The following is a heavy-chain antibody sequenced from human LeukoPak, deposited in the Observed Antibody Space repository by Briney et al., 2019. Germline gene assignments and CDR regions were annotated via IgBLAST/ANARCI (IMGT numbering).Heavy chain of an antibody. CDR3: VGQLLRAV. J-gene: IGHJ6*04. CDR1: GSGFTFGNFA. Sequence: GGSLRLSCEASGSGFTFGNFAFSWVRQAPGKGLEWLSGISASGHYTYSAESVKGRFTISRDNAKNTLYLQMNSLRVDDTAVYYCVGQLLRAVWGKGTTVTVSS. D-gene: IGHD2-15*01. CDR2: ISASGHYT. V-gene: IGHV3-23*01.